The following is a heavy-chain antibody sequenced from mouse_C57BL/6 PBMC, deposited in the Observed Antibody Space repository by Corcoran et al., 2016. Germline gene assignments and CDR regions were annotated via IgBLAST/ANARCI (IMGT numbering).Heavy chain of an antibody. CDR1: GYTFTSYG. V-gene: IGHV1-81*01. D-gene: IGHD1-1*01. Sequence: QVQLQQSGAELVRPGASVKLSCKASGYTFTSYGISWVKQRTGQGLEWIGEIYPRSGNTYYNEKFKGKATLTADKSSSTAYMELRSLTSEDSAVYFCARPPYYYGDWYFDVWGTGTTVTVSS. CDR3: ARPPYYYGDWYFDV. CDR2: IYPRSGNT. J-gene: IGHJ1*03.